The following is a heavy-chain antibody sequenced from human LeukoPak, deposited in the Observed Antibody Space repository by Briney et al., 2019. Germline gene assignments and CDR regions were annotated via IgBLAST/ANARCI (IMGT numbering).Heavy chain of an antibody. CDR1: GFTFTNDF. V-gene: IGHV3-7*01. J-gene: IGHJ4*02. CDR3: ARDSGVTAAGTNGY. Sequence: GGSLRLSCAASGFTFTNDFMTWVRQAPGKGLEWVANIKQDGSEKYYVDSVKGRFTISRDNAKNSLYLQMNSLRAEDTAVYYCARDSGVTAAGTNGYWGQGTLVTVSS. D-gene: IGHD6-13*01. CDR2: IKQDGSEK.